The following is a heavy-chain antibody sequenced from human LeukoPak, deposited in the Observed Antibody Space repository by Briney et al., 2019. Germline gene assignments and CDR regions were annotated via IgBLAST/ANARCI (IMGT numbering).Heavy chain of an antibody. Sequence: SETLSLTCAVYGGSFSGYYWSWIRQPPGKGLEWIGEINHSGSTNYNPSLKSRVTISVDTSKNQFSLKLSSVTAADTAVYYCARLRRTRSLYIDYWGQGTLVTVSS. J-gene: IGHJ4*02. D-gene: IGHD2-2*01. CDR3: ARLRRTRSLYIDY. CDR1: GGSFSGYY. V-gene: IGHV4-34*01. CDR2: INHSGST.